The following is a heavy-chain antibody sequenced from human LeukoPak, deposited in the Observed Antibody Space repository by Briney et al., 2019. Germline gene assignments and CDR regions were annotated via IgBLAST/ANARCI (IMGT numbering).Heavy chain of an antibody. CDR3: ARRRYNWNAIDY. CDR2: ISSSGNII. Sequence: RSGGSLRLSCAASGLTFSDYYMSWIRQAPGKGLEWVSYISSSGNIIYYADSVKGRFTISRDNAKNSLYLQMNSLRAEDTAVYYCARRRYNWNAIDYWGQGTLVTVSS. CDR1: GLTFSDYY. D-gene: IGHD1-20*01. V-gene: IGHV3-11*01. J-gene: IGHJ4*02.